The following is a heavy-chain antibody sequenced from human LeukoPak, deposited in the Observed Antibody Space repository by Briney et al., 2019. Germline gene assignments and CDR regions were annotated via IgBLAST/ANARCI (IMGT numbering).Heavy chain of an antibody. CDR2: IYGDDDE. J-gene: IGHJ5*02. CDR3: AHSGIHLGRGNWFDP. D-gene: IGHD3-10*01. V-gene: IGHV2-5*02. Sequence: ESGPTLVNPTQTLTLTCTFSGFSLSTSGVGVCWSRQPPGKALEWLALIYGDDDERYSPSLKSRLTITKDTSKNQVVLTMTNMDPVPTATYYFAHSGIHLGRGNWFDPWGQGTLVTVSS. CDR1: GFSLSTSGVG.